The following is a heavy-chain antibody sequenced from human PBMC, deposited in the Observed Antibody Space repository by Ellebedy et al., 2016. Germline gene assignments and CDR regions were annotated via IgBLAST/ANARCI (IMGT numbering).Heavy chain of an antibody. CDR2: INPSGGST. V-gene: IGHV1-2*02. Sequence: ASVKVSXXASGYTFTSYYMHWVRQAPGQGLEWMGIINPSGGSTNYAQKFQGRVTMTRDTSISTAYMELSRLRSDDTAVYYCARRGIAAALDYWGQGTLVTVSS. J-gene: IGHJ4*02. CDR3: ARRGIAAALDY. CDR1: GYTFTSYY. D-gene: IGHD6-13*01.